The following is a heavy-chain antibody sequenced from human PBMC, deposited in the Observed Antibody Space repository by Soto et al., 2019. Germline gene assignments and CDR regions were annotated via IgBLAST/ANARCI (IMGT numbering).Heavy chain of an antibody. V-gene: IGHV4-59*11. CDR2: IYYTGST. Sequence: QVHLQESGPGLVKPSETLSLTCTVSGGSINNHYWSWIRQPPGKGLEWFGNIYYTGSTNYNPSLKSRVTMSVDTYKNQCSLNLTSLTAADTAIDYCARATWNSEYGGQGTLITVSS. CDR3: ARATWNSEY. J-gene: IGHJ4*02. D-gene: IGHD5-12*01. CDR1: GGSINNHY.